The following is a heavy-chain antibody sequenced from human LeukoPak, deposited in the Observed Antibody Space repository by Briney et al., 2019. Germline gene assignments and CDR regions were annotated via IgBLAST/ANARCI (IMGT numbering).Heavy chain of an antibody. CDR3: ARAATGRDYYYYMDV. V-gene: IGHV4-59*01. J-gene: IGHJ6*03. CDR1: GGSISSYY. CDR2: IYYSGST. Sequence: SETLSLTCTGSGGSISSYYWSWIRQPPGKGLEWIGYIYYSGSTNYNPSLKSRVTISVDTSKNQFSLKLSSVTAADTAVYYCARAATGRDYYYYMDVWGKGTTVTVSS. D-gene: IGHD2-15*01.